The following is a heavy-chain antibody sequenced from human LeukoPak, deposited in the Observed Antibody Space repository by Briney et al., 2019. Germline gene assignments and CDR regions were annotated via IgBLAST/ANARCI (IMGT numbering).Heavy chain of an antibody. CDR3: AKDHHSGSYPHFDY. V-gene: IGHV3-33*06. J-gene: IGHJ4*02. CDR2: IWYDGSNK. Sequence: PGGSLRLSCAASGFTFGSYGMHWVRQAPGKGLEWVAVIWYDGSNKYYADSVKGRFTISRDNSKNTLYLQMNSLRAEDTAVYYCAKDHHSGSYPHFDYWGQGTLVTVSS. D-gene: IGHD1-26*01. CDR1: GFTFGSYG.